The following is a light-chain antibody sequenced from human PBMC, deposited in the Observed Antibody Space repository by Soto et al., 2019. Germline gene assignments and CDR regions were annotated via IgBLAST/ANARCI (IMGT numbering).Light chain of an antibody. CDR3: AGWDGSLKGFV. Sequence: QSVLTQPPSASGAPRQRVTISCSGSASNIGRDPVNWYQQVPGTAPKLLIYENNHRPSGVPDRFSGSKSGTSASLVISGLQSEDEAEYFCAGWDGSLKGFVFGTGTKLTVL. CDR1: ASNIGRDP. V-gene: IGLV1-44*01. CDR2: ENN. J-gene: IGLJ1*01.